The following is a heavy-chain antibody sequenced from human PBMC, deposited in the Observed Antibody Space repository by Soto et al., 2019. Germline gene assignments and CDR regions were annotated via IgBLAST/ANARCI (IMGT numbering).Heavy chain of an antibody. CDR1: GFTFSSYG. D-gene: IGHD5-18*01. J-gene: IGHJ6*02. CDR3: ARDLYAGYSYAKQGRASYYYYGMDV. V-gene: IGHV3-33*01. CDR2: IGFEGSNK. Sequence: GGSLRLSCAASGFTFSSYGMHWVRQAPGKGLEGVAVIGFEGSNKYYADSVKGRFTISRDNSKNTLYLQMNSLRAEDTAMYYCARDLYAGYSYAKQGRASYYYYGMDVWGQGTTVTVSS.